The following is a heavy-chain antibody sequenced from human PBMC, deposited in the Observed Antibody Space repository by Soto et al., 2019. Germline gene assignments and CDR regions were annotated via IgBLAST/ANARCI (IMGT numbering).Heavy chain of an antibody. J-gene: IGHJ5*02. Sequence: APGQGLEWMGGIIPIFGTANYAQKFQGRVTITADKSTSTAYMELSSLRSEDTAVYYCARGKIAAAGWENNWFDPWGQGTLVTVSS. V-gene: IGHV1-69*06. D-gene: IGHD6-13*01. CDR3: ARGKIAAAGWENNWFDP. CDR2: IIPIFGTA.